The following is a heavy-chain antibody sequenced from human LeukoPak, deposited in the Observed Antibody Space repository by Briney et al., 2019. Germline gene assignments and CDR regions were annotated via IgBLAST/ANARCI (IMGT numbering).Heavy chain of an antibody. CDR3: ARVSVAATPFDY. V-gene: IGHV1-2*02. CDR1: GYTFTGYY. Sequence: ASVKVSCKASGYTFTGYYMHWVRQAPGQGLEWMGWINPNSGGTNYAQKFQGRVTMTRDTSISTAYMELSRLRSDDTAVYYCARVSVAATPFDYWGQGTQVTVSS. D-gene: IGHD2-15*01. CDR2: INPNSGGT. J-gene: IGHJ4*02.